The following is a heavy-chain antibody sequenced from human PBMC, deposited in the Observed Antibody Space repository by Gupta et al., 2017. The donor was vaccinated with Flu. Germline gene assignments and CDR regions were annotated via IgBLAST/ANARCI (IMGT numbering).Heavy chain of an antibody. CDR1: GYTFTAYY. CDR3: ARDAESPKSSSWYSNWFDP. D-gene: IGHD6-13*01. Sequence: QVQLVQSGAEVKKPGASVKVSCKASGYTFTAYYMHWVRQAPGQGLEWMGWINPNSGGTNYAQKFQGWVTMTRDTSISTAYMELSRLRSDDTAVYYCARDAESPKSSSWYSNWFDPWGQGTLVTVSS. V-gene: IGHV1-2*04. J-gene: IGHJ5*02. CDR2: INPNSGGT.